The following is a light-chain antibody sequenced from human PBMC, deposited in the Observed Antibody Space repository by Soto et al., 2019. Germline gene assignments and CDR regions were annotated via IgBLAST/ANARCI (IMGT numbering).Light chain of an antibody. CDR3: QQSYSMPRT. V-gene: IGKV1-39*01. CDR2: TAY. CDR1: QSPSYS. J-gene: IGKJ1*01. Sequence: DIEMTQSPASLSASVSDRVTVTCWARQSPSYSLNWSAQKPGTAPKLLIYTAYNVQSGVPSRISGSGSGTEFTLPIPSLQPEDFATYYCQQSYSMPRTFGQGTTVDIK.